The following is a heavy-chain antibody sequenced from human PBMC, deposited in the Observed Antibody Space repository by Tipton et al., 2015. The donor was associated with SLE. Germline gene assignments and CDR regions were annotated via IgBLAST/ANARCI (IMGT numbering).Heavy chain of an antibody. J-gene: IGHJ3*02. CDR3: ARDLGDKNAFDI. Sequence: LSLTCTVSGGSISSYYWSWIRQPPGKGLEWIGYIYYSGSTNYNPSLKSRVTISVDTSKNQFSLKLSSVTAADTAVYYCARDLGDKNAFDIWGQGTMVTVSS. CDR2: IYYSGST. CDR1: GGSISSYY. D-gene: IGHD3-16*01. V-gene: IGHV4-59*01.